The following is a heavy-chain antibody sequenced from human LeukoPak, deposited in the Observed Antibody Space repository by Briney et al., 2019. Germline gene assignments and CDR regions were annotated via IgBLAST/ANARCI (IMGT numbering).Heavy chain of an antibody. V-gene: IGHV4-4*02. CDR2: IYHSGST. CDR1: GDSLTANNL. J-gene: IGHJ6*04. CDR3: ARSPGVPAAMIIDV. Sequence: SGTLSLTCTVSGDSLTANNLWSWVRPSPGKGLEWIGEIYHSGSTNYNPSLKSRVTISVDTSKNQFSLKLSSVAAADTAVYYGARSPGVPAAMIIDVWGKGTTVTISS. D-gene: IGHD2-2*01.